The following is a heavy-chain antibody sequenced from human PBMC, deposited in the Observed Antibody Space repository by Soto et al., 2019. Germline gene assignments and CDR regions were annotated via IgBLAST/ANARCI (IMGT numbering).Heavy chain of an antibody. D-gene: IGHD1-1*01. Sequence: GGSLRLSCAASGFTVSSNYMSWVRQAPGKGLEWVSVIYSGGSTYYADSVKGRFTISRDNSKNTLYLQVNSLRAEDTAVYYCARGSERAYFDYWGQGTLVTVSS. CDR2: IYSGGST. V-gene: IGHV3-53*01. J-gene: IGHJ4*02. CDR3: ARGSERAYFDY. CDR1: GFTVSSNY.